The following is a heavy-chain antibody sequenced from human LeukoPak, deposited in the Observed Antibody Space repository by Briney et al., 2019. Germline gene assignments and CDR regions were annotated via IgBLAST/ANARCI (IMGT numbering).Heavy chain of an antibody. CDR2: IYHSGST. V-gene: IGHV4-39*07. CDR1: GGSISSSSYY. CDR3: ATPSRYCSSTSCYSGDAFDI. J-gene: IGHJ3*02. D-gene: IGHD2-2*01. Sequence: PSETLSLTCTVSGGSISSSSYYWGWIRQPPGKGLEWIGSIYHSGSTYYNPSLKSRVTISVDTSKNQFSLKLSSVTAADTAVYYCATPSRYCSSTSCYSGDAFDIWGQGTMVTVSS.